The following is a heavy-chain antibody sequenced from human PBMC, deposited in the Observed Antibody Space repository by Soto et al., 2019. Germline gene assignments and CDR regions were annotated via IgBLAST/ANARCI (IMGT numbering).Heavy chain of an antibody. V-gene: IGHV1-3*01. CDR1: GYTFTTYS. CDR3: ARAACSSTSCYNYYAYGMDV. CDR2: IHAGNGNT. D-gene: IGHD2-2*01. J-gene: IGHJ6*02. Sequence: QVQLVQSGPEMKKPGASVKLSCKASGYTFTTYSMHWVRQAPGQRLEWMGWIHAGNGNTEHSQKFQGRVTITRDTSASTADLELGSLRYEDTAVYYGARAACSSTSCYNYYAYGMDVWGQGTAVTVS.